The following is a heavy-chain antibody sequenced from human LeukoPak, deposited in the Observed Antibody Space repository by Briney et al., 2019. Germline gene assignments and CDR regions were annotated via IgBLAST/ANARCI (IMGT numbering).Heavy chain of an antibody. Sequence: PSETPSLTCAVYGGSFSGYYWSWIRQPPGKGLEWIGEINHSGSTNYNPSLKSRVTISVDTSKNQFSLKLSSVTAADTAVYYCARGRVAVAGLAFDYWGQGTLVTVSS. CDR3: ARGRVAVAGLAFDY. CDR2: INHSGST. J-gene: IGHJ4*02. CDR1: GGSFSGYY. D-gene: IGHD6-19*01. V-gene: IGHV4-34*01.